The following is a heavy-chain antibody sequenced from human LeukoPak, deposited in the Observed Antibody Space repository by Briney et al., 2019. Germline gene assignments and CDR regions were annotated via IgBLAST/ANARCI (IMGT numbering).Heavy chain of an antibody. V-gene: IGHV3-23*01. J-gene: IGHJ4*02. CDR2: ISGSGGST. D-gene: IGHD3-22*01. CDR3: AKDHSSGYYHFLPRSYYFDY. Sequence: PGGSLRLSCAASGFTFSSYAMSWVRQAPGKGLEWVSAISGSGGSTYYADSVKGRFTVSRDNSKNTLYLQMNSLRAEDTAVYYCAKDHSSGYYHFLPRSYYFDYWGQGTLVTVSS. CDR1: GFTFSSYA.